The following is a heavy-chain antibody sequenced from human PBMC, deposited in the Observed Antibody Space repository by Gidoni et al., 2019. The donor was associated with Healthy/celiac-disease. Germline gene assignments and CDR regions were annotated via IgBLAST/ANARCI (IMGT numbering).Heavy chain of an antibody. CDR1: GGTFSRYP. CDR2: TIPIFGTA. CDR3: ARDRGGWVYGSGRRVPYYYYGMDV. Sequence: QVQLVQSGAEVKKPGSLVKVSCKASGGTFSRYPISWVRQATGQGLEWMGGTIPIFGTANYAEKIQGRGTITEDESTSTGYMELSSLRSEDTAVYYCARDRGGWVYGSGRRVPYYYYGMDVWGQGTTVTVSS. J-gene: IGHJ6*02. V-gene: IGHV1-69*01. D-gene: IGHD3-10*01.